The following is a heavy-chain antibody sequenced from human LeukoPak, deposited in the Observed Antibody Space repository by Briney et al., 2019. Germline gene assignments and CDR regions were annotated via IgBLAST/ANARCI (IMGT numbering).Heavy chain of an antibody. Sequence: ASVKVSCKATGYTFTSYGISWVRQAPGQGLEWMGWISSNSDDTDYAQKLQGRVTMTTDTSTSTAYMELRSLRSDDTAVYYCARDWGSIKVITDYWGQGTLVTVSS. CDR1: GYTFTSYG. D-gene: IGHD3-16*01. V-gene: IGHV1-18*01. J-gene: IGHJ4*02. CDR2: ISSNSDDT. CDR3: ARDWGSIKVITDY.